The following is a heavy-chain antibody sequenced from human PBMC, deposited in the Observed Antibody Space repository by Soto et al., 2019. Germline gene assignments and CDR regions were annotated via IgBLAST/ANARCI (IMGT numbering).Heavy chain of an antibody. J-gene: IGHJ2*01. V-gene: IGHV4-31*03. Sequence: QVQLQESGPGLVNPSQTLSLTCTVSGGSIRSGGYYWSWIRQNPGKGLEWIGYIYYSGYTHYNPSFKGRVTTSIDTSKNQFSLKLSSVTAADTAVYYCARHLWFGEVLGWYFDLWGRGTLVTVSS. CDR2: IYYSGYT. D-gene: IGHD3-10*01. CDR1: GGSIRSGGYY. CDR3: ARHLWFGEVLGWYFDL.